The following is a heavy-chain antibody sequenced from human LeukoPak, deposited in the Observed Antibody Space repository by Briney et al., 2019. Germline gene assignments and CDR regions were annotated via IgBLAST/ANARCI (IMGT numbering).Heavy chain of an antibody. CDR2: ISWNSGSI. D-gene: IGHD3-22*01. CDR1: GFTFDDYA. Sequence: GGSLRLSCAASGFTFDDYAMHWVRQAPGKGLEWVSGISWNSGSIGYADSVKGRFTISRDNAKNSLYLQMNSLRAEDTALYYCAKGYDSSGYYYIDYWGQGTLVTVSS. V-gene: IGHV3-9*01. CDR3: AKGYDSSGYYYIDY. J-gene: IGHJ4*02.